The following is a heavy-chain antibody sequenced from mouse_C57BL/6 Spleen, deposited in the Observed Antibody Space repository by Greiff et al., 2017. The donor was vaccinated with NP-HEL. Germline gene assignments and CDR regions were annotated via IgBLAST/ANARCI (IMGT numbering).Heavy chain of an antibody. CDR3: ARWGGPITTVVDFDY. CDR2: INPSNGYT. J-gene: IGHJ2*01. D-gene: IGHD1-1*01. V-gene: IGHV1-4*01. Sequence: VQLQQSGAELARPGASVKMSCKASGYTFTSYTMHWVKQRPGQGLEWIGYINPSNGYTKYNQKFKDKATLTADKSSSTAYMQLSSLTSEDSAVYYCARWGGPITTVVDFDYWGQGTTLTVSS. CDR1: GYTFTSYT.